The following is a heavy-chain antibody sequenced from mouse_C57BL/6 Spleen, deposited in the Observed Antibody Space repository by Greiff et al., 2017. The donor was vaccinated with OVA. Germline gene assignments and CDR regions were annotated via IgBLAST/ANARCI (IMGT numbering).Heavy chain of an antibody. J-gene: IGHJ4*01. CDR1: GYTFTSYW. D-gene: IGHD2-3*01. CDR3: AKMRLLPHYYAMDY. CDR2: IDPSDSYT. V-gene: IGHV1-50*01. Sequence: QVQLQQPGAELVKPGASVKLSCKASGYTFTSYWMQWVKQRPGQGLEWIGEIDPSDSYTNYNQKFKGKATLTVDTSSSTAYMQLSSLTSEDSAVYYCAKMRLLPHYYAMDYWGQGTSVTVSS.